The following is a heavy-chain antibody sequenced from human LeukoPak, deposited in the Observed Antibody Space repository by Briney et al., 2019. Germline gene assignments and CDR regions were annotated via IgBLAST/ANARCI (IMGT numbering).Heavy chain of an antibody. CDR3: ATGITGYNWFDP. D-gene: IGHD1-20*01. Sequence: GGSLRLSCAASGFTVSSSYMSWVRQAPGKGLEWVSIIYSGGTTYYADSVQGRFTISRDNSKNTLYLQLNSLRAEDTAVYYCATGITGYNWFDPWGQGTLVTVSS. V-gene: IGHV3-53*01. J-gene: IGHJ5*02. CDR2: IYSGGTT. CDR1: GFTVSSSY.